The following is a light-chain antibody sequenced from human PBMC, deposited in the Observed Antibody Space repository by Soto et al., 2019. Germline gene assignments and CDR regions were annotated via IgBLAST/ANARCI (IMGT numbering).Light chain of an antibody. J-gene: IGKJ2*02. CDR1: QSISSW. Sequence: DIQTTQSPSTLSASVGDRVTITCRASQSISSWLAWYQQKPGKAPKLLIYKASSLEGGIPSRSLVSGSEPDFPLTISSLQPDDFATQPCQQFNSHQCTFGQGNKLQIK. V-gene: IGKV1-5*03. CDR3: QQFNSHQCT. CDR2: KAS.